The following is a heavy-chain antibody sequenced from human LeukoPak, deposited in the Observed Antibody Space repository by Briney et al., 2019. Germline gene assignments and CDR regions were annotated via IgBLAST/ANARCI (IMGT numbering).Heavy chain of an antibody. V-gene: IGHV3-74*01. J-gene: IGHJ4*02. CDR3: ARVLSSPAYFDY. D-gene: IGHD6-13*01. CDR2: INSDGSST. Sequence: GGSLRLSCAASGFTFSSYWMHWVRQAPGRGLVWVSRINSDGSSTSYADSVKGRFTISRDNAKNTLYLQMNSLRAEDTAVYYCARVLSSPAYFDYWGQGTLVTVSS. CDR1: GFTFSSYW.